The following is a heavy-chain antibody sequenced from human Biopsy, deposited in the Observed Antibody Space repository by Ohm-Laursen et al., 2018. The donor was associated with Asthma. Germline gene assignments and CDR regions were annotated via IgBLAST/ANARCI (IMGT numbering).Heavy chain of an antibody. CDR1: GYNFISFA. D-gene: IGHD3-9*01. CDR3: ARTYYDFLTGQVKDVFGV. V-gene: IGHV1-3*01. J-gene: IGHJ3*01. CDR2: INAGNGNT. Sequence: SVKVSCKASGYNFISFAIHWVRQAPGQRLEWMGWINAGNGNTKYSQKFQGRVTITRDTSAGTAYMDLSSLRSEDTAVYYCARTYYDFLTGQVKDVFGVWGQGTMVTVSS.